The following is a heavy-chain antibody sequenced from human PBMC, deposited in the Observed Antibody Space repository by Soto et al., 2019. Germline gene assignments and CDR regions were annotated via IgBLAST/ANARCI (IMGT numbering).Heavy chain of an antibody. CDR3: ARDRGPWGPNYYYYGMDV. D-gene: IGHD3-16*01. J-gene: IGHJ6*02. CDR1: GGTFSSYA. CDR2: IIPIFGTA. V-gene: IGHV1-69*13. Sequence: ASVKVSCKASGGTFSSYAISWVRQAPGQGLEWMGGIIPIFGTANYAQKFQGRVTITADESTSTAYMELSSLRSEDTAVYYCARDRGPWGPNYYYYGMDVWGQGTTVTVSS.